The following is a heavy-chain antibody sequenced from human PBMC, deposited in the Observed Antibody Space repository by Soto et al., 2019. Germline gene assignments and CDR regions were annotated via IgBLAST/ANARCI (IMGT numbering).Heavy chain of an antibody. Sequence: EVQLVESGGGLVKPGGSLRLSCAASGFTFSSYSMNWVRQAPGKGLEWVSSISSSSSYIYYADSVKGRFTISRDNAKNSLYLQMNRLRDEDTAVYYCARDGVVDYYMDVWGKGTTVTVSS. CDR1: GFTFSSYS. J-gene: IGHJ6*03. D-gene: IGHD2-2*01. V-gene: IGHV3-21*01. CDR3: ARDGVVDYYMDV. CDR2: ISSSSSYI.